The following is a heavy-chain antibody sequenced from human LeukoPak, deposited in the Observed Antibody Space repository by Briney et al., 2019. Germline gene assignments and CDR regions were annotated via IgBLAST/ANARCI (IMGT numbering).Heavy chain of an antibody. CDR2: ISSSGTI. CDR3: ARPAYCGGNCYYFPDY. CDR1: GFTFSDYF. J-gene: IGHJ4*02. Sequence: GGSLRLSCAASGFTFSDYFMSWIRQDPGKGLEWVSHISSSGTIYYADSVKGRATISRDNAKNSLYLQMNSLRAEDTAVYYCARPAYCGGNCYYFPDYWGQGTLVTVSS. V-gene: IGHV3-11*04. D-gene: IGHD2-21*02.